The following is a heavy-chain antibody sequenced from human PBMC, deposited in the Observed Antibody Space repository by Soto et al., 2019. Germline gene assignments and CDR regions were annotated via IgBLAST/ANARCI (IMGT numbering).Heavy chain of an antibody. CDR2: ISSNGVGT. J-gene: IGHJ6*03. V-gene: IGHV3-64*01. CDR3: ARRARPDFYYMDV. CDR1: GFTLSGYA. Sequence: GGSLRLSCAASGFTLSGYAMVWVRQAPGKGLEYVSGISSNGVGTYYANSVQGRFTISRDNSKNTVYLQMGSLRPEDMAVYYCARRARPDFYYMDVWGKGTTVTVSS. D-gene: IGHD6-6*01.